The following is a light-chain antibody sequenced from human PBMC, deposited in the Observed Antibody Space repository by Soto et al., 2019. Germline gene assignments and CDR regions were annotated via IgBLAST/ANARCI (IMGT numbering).Light chain of an antibody. CDR3: QQRSNWPAYT. V-gene: IGKV3-11*01. CDR1: QSVSSY. CDR2: DAS. J-gene: IGKJ2*01. Sequence: EIVLTQSPGTLSLSPGERATLSCRASQSVSSYLAWYQQKPGQAPRLLIYDASNRATGIPARFSGSGSGTDFTLTISSLEPEDFAVNYCQQRSNWPAYTLGQGTKLEIK.